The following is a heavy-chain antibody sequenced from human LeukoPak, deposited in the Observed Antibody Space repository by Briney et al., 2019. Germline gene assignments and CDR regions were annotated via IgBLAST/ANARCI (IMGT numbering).Heavy chain of an antibody. D-gene: IGHD1-14*01. CDR3: TRSAGGEDY. V-gene: IGHV3-73*01. J-gene: IGHJ4*02. Sequence: GGSLRLSCAASGFNFSASAIHWVRQASGKGLEWVGRIRSKANTYATAYAASVKGRFTLSRHDSKNTAYLQMNSLKTEDTAVYYCTRSAGGEDYWGQGTLVTVSS. CDR1: GFNFSASA. CDR2: IRSKANTYAT.